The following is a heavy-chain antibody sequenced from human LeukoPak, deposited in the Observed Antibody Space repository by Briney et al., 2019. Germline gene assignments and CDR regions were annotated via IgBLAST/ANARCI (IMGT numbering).Heavy chain of an antibody. V-gene: IGHV4-61*02. CDR3: ARAVGSSESNWFDP. Sequence: SQTLSLTCTVSGGSISSGSYYWSWIRQPAGKGLEWIGRIYTSGSTNYNPSLKSRVTMSVDRSKNQFSLKLSSVTAADTAVYYCARAVGSSESNWFDPWGQGALVTVSS. J-gene: IGHJ5*02. CDR1: GGSISSGSYY. CDR2: IYTSGST. D-gene: IGHD1-26*01.